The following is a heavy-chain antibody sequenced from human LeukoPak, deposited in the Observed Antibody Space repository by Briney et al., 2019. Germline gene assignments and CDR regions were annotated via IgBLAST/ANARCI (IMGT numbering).Heavy chain of an antibody. V-gene: IGHV4-34*01. Sequence: SETLSLTCAVYGGSFSGYYWSWIRQPPGKGLEWIGEINHSGSTNYNPSLKSRVPISVDTSKNQFSLKLSSVTAADTAVYYCARLGWLVRSLDYWGQGTLVTVSS. CDR3: ARLGWLVRSLDY. D-gene: IGHD6-19*01. CDR1: GGSFSGYY. CDR2: INHSGST. J-gene: IGHJ4*02.